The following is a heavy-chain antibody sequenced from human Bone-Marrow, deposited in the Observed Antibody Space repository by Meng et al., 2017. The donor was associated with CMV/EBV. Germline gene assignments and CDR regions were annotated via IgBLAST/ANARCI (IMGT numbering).Heavy chain of an antibody. V-gene: IGHV4-34*01. CDR3: ARDFWSGAGHYYYGMDV. Sequence: SETLSLTCAVYGGSFSGYYWSWIRQPPGKWLEWIGEINHSGSTNYNPSLKSRVTISVDTSKNQFSLKLSSVTAADTAVYYCARDFWSGAGHYYYGMDVWGQGTTVTVSS. J-gene: IGHJ6*02. CDR2: INHSGST. CDR1: GGSFSGYY. D-gene: IGHD3-3*01.